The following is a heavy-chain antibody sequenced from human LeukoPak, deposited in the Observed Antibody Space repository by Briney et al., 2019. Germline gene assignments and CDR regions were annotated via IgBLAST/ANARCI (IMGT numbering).Heavy chain of an antibody. CDR2: IYYSGST. CDR1: GGSISGYY. J-gene: IGHJ4*02. D-gene: IGHD6-13*01. CDR3: ARGSHHFDY. V-gene: IGHV4-59*01. Sequence: SETLSLTCTVSGGSISGYYWSWIRQPPGKGLEWIGYIYYSGSTNYNPSLKSRVTISVDTSKNQFSLKLSSVTAADTAVYYCARGSHHFDYWGQGTLVTVSS.